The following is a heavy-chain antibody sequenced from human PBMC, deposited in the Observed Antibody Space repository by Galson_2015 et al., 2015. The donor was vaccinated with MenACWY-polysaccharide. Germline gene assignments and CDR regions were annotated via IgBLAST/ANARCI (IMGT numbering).Heavy chain of an antibody. V-gene: IGHV4-59*01. Sequence: SEAPFLTCPVPGGPIRSFYLSWIPPPPGEGMEWGWGIYYSGSTNYNPSLKSRVTISVDTSKNQFSLKLSSVTAADTAVYYCARDSDLGGLDPWGQGTLVTVSS. CDR3: ARDSDLGGLDP. D-gene: IGHD3-10*01. CDR2: IYYSGST. CDR1: GGPIRSFY. J-gene: IGHJ5*02.